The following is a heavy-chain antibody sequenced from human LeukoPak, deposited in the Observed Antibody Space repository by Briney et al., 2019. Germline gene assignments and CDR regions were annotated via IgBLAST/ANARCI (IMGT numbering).Heavy chain of an antibody. Sequence: ASVKVSCKASGYTFTSHGISWVRQAPGQGLEWMGWVSIYNGKTNYAQNLQGRVTMTTDTSTSTAYMELSSLRSEDTAVYYCASSYIVVVPAAKSFDYWGQGTLVTVSS. CDR1: GYTFTSHG. J-gene: IGHJ4*02. CDR3: ASSYIVVVPAAKSFDY. V-gene: IGHV1-18*01. D-gene: IGHD2-2*01. CDR2: VSIYNGKT.